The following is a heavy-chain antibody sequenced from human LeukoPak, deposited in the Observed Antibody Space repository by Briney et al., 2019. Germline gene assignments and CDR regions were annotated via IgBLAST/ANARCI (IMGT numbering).Heavy chain of an antibody. Sequence: ASVKVSCKASGYTFTGYYMHWVRQAPGQGLEWMGWINPNSGGTNFAQKFQGRVTMTTDTSITTAYMELTRLRSDDTAVYYCANWAATIRNFNYWGQGTLVTVSS. V-gene: IGHV1-2*02. CDR1: GYTFTGYY. J-gene: IGHJ4*02. D-gene: IGHD5-12*01. CDR3: ANWAATIRNFNY. CDR2: INPNSGGT.